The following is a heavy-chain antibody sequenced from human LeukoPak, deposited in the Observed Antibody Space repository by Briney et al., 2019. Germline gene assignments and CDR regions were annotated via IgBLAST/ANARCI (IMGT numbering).Heavy chain of an antibody. D-gene: IGHD6-6*01. Sequence: GGSLRLSCAASGFTFSSYGMHWVRQAPGKGLEWVAVIWYDGSNKYYADSVKGRFTISRDNSKNTLYLQMNSLKAEDTAVYYCAKGSEYSSSVFDYWGQGTLVTVSS. J-gene: IGHJ4*02. V-gene: IGHV3-33*06. CDR1: GFTFSSYG. CDR3: AKGSEYSSSVFDY. CDR2: IWYDGSNK.